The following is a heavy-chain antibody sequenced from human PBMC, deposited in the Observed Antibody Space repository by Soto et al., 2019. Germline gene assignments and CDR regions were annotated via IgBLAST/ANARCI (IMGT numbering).Heavy chain of an antibody. CDR2: IYYSGST. D-gene: IGHD2-15*01. CDR3: ARLGVYCSGGSCTDY. J-gene: IGHJ4*02. CDR1: GGSISSSSYY. Sequence: QLQLQESGPGLVKPSETLSLTCTVSGGSISSSSYYWGWIRQPPGKGLEWIGSIYYSGSTYYNPSLKSRVTISVDTSENQFSLKLSSVTAADTAVYYCARLGVYCSGGSCTDYWGQGTLVTVSS. V-gene: IGHV4-39*01.